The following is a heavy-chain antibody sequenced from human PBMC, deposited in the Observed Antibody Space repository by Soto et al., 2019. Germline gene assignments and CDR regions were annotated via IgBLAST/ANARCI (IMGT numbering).Heavy chain of an antibody. J-gene: IGHJ4*02. CDR2: INPNSGDT. Sequence: GASVKVSCKASGYTFTGYYMHWLRQAPGQGLEWMGWINPNSGDTNYAQKFQGRVTMTRDTSISTAYMELSRLRSDDTAVYYCARGGNDGWYFDYWGQGTLVTVSS. V-gene: IGHV1-2*02. CDR1: GYTFTGYY. CDR3: ARGGNDGWYFDY. D-gene: IGHD6-19*01.